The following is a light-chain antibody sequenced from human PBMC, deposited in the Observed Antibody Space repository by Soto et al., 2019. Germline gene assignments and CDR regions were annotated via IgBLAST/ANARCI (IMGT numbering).Light chain of an antibody. CDR1: QSISSNY. V-gene: IGKV3-20*01. CDR3: QQYGSSRFT. CDR2: GAS. Sequence: EIVLTQSPGTLSLSPGERATLSCRASQSISSNYLAWYQQKPGQAPRLLVCGASSRATGIPDRFSGSGSGTDFTLTISRLEPEDFAVYYCQQYGSSRFTFGPGTKVDFK. J-gene: IGKJ3*01.